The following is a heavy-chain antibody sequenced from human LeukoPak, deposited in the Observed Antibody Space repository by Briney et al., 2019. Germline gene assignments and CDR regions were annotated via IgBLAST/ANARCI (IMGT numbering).Heavy chain of an antibody. CDR3: AGSSGWYLAY. CDR1: GFTFSSYG. CDR2: ISGSGGIT. V-gene: IGHV3-23*01. J-gene: IGHJ4*02. Sequence: GRSLRLSCAASGFTFSSYGMNWVRQAPGKGLEWVSAISGSGGITYYADSVKGRFTISRDNSKNTVYLQMNSLRVEDTAVYYCAGSSGWYLAYWGQGTLVIGSS. D-gene: IGHD6-19*01.